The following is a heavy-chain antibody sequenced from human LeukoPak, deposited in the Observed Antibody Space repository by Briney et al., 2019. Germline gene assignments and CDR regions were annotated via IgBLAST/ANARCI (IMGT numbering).Heavy chain of an antibody. CDR1: GGSISSYY. J-gene: IGHJ4*02. CDR3: ARGQWLPVFDF. D-gene: IGHD3-22*01. Sequence: SETLSLTCTVSGGSISSYYWSWIRQPPGKGLEWIGYFYHSGSTNYNPSLKSRVTISVDTSKNHFSLKLSSVTAADTAVYYCARGQWLPVFDFWGQGTLVTVSS. CDR2: FYHSGST. V-gene: IGHV4-59*01.